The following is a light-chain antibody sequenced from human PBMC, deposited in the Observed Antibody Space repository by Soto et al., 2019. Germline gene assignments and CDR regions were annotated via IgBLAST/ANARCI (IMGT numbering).Light chain of an antibody. CDR2: NAS. CDR3: RQYNRFSTWT. Sequence: DIQMTQSPSTLSGSVGDRVTITCRASQTISSWLAWYQQKPGKAPKVLIWNASSLQRGVPSRFSGSGSGTEFTLTISSLLPDDFATYYCRQYNRFSTWTFGQGTKVDIK. V-gene: IGKV1-5*01. J-gene: IGKJ1*01. CDR1: QTISSW.